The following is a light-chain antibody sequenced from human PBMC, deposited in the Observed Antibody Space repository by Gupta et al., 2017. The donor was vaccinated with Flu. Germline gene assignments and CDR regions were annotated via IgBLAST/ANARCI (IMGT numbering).Light chain of an antibody. CDR1: QSVSSY. V-gene: IGKV3-11*01. CDR2: DAS. J-gene: IGKJ1*01. Sequence: ELVLTQSPATLPLSPGERATLSCRASQSVSSYLAWYQQKPGQAPRLLIYDASKRATGIPARFSGSGSGTDFTLTISSLEPEDFAVYYCQQRSSCPWTFGQGTKVEIK. CDR3: QQRSSCPWT.